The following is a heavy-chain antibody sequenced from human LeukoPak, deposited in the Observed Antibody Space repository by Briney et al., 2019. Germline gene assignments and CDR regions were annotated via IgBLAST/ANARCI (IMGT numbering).Heavy chain of an antibody. D-gene: IGHD2-2*02. CDR2: INPNSGGT. CDR3: ARGVRDCSSTSCYILKGLWS. V-gene: IGHV1-2*02. J-gene: IGHJ5*02. CDR1: GYTFTGYY. Sequence: ASVTVSCKASGYTFTGYYMQWVRQAPGQGLEWMGWINPNSGGTNYAQKFQGRVTMTRDTSSSTAYMELSRLRSDDTAVYHCARGVRDCSSTSCYILKGLWSWGQGTPVTVSS.